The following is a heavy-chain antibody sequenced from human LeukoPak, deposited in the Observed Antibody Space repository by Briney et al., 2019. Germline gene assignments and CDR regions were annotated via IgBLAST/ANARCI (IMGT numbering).Heavy chain of an antibody. CDR3: ARDRVVATIIDYYYYGMDV. D-gene: IGHD5-12*01. CDR2: IYYSGST. Sequence: SQTLSLTCTVSGGSISSGGYYWSWIRQHPGKGLEWIGHIYYSGSTYYNPSLKSRFTISVDTSKNQFSLKLSSVTAADTAVYYCARDRVVATIIDYYYYGMDVWGQGTTVTVSS. J-gene: IGHJ6*02. V-gene: IGHV4-31*03. CDR1: GGSISSGGYY.